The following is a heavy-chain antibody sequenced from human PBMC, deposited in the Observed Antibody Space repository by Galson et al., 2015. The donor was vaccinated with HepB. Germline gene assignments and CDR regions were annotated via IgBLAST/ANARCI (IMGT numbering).Heavy chain of an antibody. CDR3: THHCDTSGYRYYFDY. D-gene: IGHD3-22*01. CDR1: GFSLNTSGVG. V-gene: IGHV2-5*02. CDR2: IYWDDNK. J-gene: IGHJ4*02. Sequence: PALVKPTQTLTLTCTFSGFSLNTSGVGVGWIRQPPGKALEWLALIYWDDNKRYSPSLKSRLTITKDTSKNQVVLTMTNMDPVDTATYYCTHHCDTSGYRYYFDYWGQGTLVTVSS.